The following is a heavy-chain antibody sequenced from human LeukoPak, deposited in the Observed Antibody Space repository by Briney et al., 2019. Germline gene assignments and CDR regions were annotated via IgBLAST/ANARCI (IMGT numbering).Heavy chain of an antibody. D-gene: IGHD3-22*01. CDR3: AKERHSSGYYGIFDY. CDR2: ISNSGGNT. J-gene: IGHJ4*02. CDR1: GFTFSSYS. Sequence: GGSLRLSCAASGFTFSSYSMNWVRQAPGKGLEWVSAISNSGGNTYYADSVKGRFTISRDNSKNTLYLQMNSLRAEDTAVYYCAKERHSSGYYGIFDYWGQGTLVTVSS. V-gene: IGHV3-23*01.